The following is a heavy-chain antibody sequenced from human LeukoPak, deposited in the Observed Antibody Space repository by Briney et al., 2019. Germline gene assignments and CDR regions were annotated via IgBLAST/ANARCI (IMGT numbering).Heavy chain of an antibody. J-gene: IGHJ4*02. Sequence: SVKVSCKASGGTFSSYAISWVRQAPGQGLEWMGGIIPIFGTANYAQKFQGRVTITADESTSTAYMELSSLRSEDTAVYYCARDGFSSSWGLAYWGQGTLVTVSS. V-gene: IGHV1-69*13. CDR2: IIPIFGTA. CDR3: ARDGFSSSWGLAY. CDR1: GGTFSSYA. D-gene: IGHD6-13*01.